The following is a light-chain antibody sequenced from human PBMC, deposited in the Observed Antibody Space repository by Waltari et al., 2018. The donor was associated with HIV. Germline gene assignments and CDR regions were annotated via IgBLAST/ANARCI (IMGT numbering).Light chain of an antibody. Sequence: EIVLTQSPDTLSLSRGERATLSCRASQSVGVNYLAWYQQKPGQAPSLLIYHASSRATGIPDRFSGGGSATDFTLTISRLEPEDFAVYYCQQYGSSPITFGQGTRLEI. CDR2: HAS. V-gene: IGKV3-20*01. CDR1: QSVGVNY. CDR3: QQYGSSPIT. J-gene: IGKJ5*01.